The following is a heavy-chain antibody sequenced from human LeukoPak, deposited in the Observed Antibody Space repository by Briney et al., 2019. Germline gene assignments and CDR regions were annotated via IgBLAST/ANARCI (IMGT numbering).Heavy chain of an antibody. V-gene: IGHV3-7*05. CDR1: GFTFSRHW. CDR3: ARDQGIFDY. CDR2: IKEDGSET. Sequence: GGSLRLSCAGSGFTFSRHWMYWVRQAPGKGLEWVANIKEDGSETFYVDSVRGRFTISRDNAKNTLYLQMNSLRAEDTAVYYCARDQGIFDYWGQGTLVTVSS. J-gene: IGHJ4*02.